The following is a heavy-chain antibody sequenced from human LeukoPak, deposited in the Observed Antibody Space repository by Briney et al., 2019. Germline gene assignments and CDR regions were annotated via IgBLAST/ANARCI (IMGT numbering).Heavy chain of an antibody. CDR1: KFTFSNYG. J-gene: IGHJ4*02. V-gene: IGHV3-30*03. CDR2: VSSDGGTK. Sequence: GGSLRLSCTASKFTFSNYGMQWVRQAPGKGLEWVAVVSSDGGTKYYADSVKGRFTISRDNSRNTMYLQMDSLRAEDTAVYYCAREWYSSGWYHFDYWGQGTLVTVSS. D-gene: IGHD6-19*01. CDR3: AREWYSSGWYHFDY.